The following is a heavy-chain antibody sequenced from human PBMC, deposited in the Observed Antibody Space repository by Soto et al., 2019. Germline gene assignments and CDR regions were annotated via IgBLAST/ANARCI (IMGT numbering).Heavy chain of an antibody. J-gene: IGHJ4*02. CDR2: IYWDDDK. Sequence: QITLKESGPTVVKPTETLTLTCTFSGFSLTTSGVGVGWVRQSPGKAPEWLALIYWDDDKRYSTSLKSRLTITNATSRNQVVPTMAHVDPADTATYYCAHRVLRTVFGLVTTTAIYFDFWGQGTPVVVSS. CDR1: GFSLTTSGVG. CDR3: AHRVLRTVFGLVTTTAIYFDF. V-gene: IGHV2-5*02. D-gene: IGHD3-3*01.